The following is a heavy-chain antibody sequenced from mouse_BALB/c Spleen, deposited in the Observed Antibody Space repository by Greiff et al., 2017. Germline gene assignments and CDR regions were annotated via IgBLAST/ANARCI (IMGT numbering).Heavy chain of an antibody. CDR3: ARDRGYGAWFAY. Sequence: EVHLVESGGGLVKPGGSLKLSCAASGFTFSDYYMYWVRQTPEKRLEWVATISDGGSYTYYPDSVKGRFTISRDNAKNNLYLQMSSLKSEDTAMYYCARDRGYGAWFAYWGQGTLVTVSA. CDR2: ISDGGSYT. D-gene: IGHD2-14*01. J-gene: IGHJ3*01. V-gene: IGHV5-4*02. CDR1: GFTFSDYY.